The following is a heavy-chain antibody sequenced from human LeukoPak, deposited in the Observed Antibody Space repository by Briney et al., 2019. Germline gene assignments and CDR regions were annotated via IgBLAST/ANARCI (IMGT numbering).Heavy chain of an antibody. J-gene: IGHJ4*02. V-gene: IGHV3-11*04. Sequence: PGGSLRLSCAASGFTFSDYYMSWIRQAPGKGLEWVSYISSSGSTIYYADSVKGRFTISRDNAKNSLYLQMNSLRAEDTAVYYCARQETRDGYNPVYFDYWGQGTLVTVSS. CDR1: GFTFSDYY. D-gene: IGHD5-24*01. CDR2: ISSSGSTI. CDR3: ARQETRDGYNPVYFDY.